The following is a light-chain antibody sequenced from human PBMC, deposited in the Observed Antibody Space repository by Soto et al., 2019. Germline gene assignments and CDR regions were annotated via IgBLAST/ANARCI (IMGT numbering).Light chain of an antibody. J-gene: IGKJ4*01. Sequence: DIVWSQSPGTLSLSTGGRATLSSRVRRSVSRSYSASNQQIPVPRPRLLTPGASSRATGIPDRFSGSGSGTDFTLTIARLEPEDVAVYYCKQSGSSPLTFGGGTRVDI. CDR2: GAS. CDR1: RSVSRSY. V-gene: IGKV3-20*01. CDR3: KQSGSSPLT.